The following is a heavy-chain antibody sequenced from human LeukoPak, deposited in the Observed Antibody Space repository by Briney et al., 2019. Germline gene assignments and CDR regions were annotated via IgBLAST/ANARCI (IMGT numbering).Heavy chain of an antibody. CDR1: GFTFSNYW. Sequence: PGGSLRLSCAASGFTFSNYWMHWVRQAPGKGLEYVSAISSNGGSTYYANSVKGRFTISRDNSKNTLYLQMGSLRAEDMAVYYCARIGQQLWAFDIWGQGTMVTVSS. J-gene: IGHJ3*02. CDR3: ARIGQQLWAFDI. D-gene: IGHD6-13*01. CDR2: ISSNGGST. V-gene: IGHV3-64*01.